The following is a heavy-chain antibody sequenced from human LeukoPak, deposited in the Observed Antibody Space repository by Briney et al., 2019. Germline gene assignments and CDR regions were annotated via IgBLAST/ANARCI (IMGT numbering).Heavy chain of an antibody. D-gene: IGHD3-22*01. CDR2: IKSKTDGGQT. CDR3: TTDNYYDSSGYYYYMDV. J-gene: IGHJ6*03. Sequence: GGSLRLSCEASGFTFSNAWMRWVRQAPGKGPEWVGRIKSKTDGGQTDYAEPEKGRFIISRDDSKNTLYLQMNSLKTEDTAVYYCTTDNYYDSSGYYYYMDVWGKGTTVTVSS. V-gene: IGHV3-15*01. CDR1: GFTFSNAW.